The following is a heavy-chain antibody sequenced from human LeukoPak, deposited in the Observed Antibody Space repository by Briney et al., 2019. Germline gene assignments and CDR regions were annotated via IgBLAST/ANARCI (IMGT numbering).Heavy chain of an antibody. Sequence: SETLSLTCTASGGPVSSGSYCWSWIRQPPGETLEWIGHTCDSGSIDHNPSLKSRVTISVDTSKNHFSLKLSSVTAADTAVYYCARSSVQFGTATHFDSWGQGTLLTVSS. V-gene: IGHV4-61*03. CDR3: ARSSVQFGTATHFDS. D-gene: IGHD3-10*01. J-gene: IGHJ4*02. CDR2: TCDSGSI. CDR1: GGPVSSGSYC.